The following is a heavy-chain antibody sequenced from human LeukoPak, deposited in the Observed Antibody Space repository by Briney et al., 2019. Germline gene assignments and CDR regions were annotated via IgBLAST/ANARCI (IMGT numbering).Heavy chain of an antibody. D-gene: IGHD2-21*01. CDR1: GFTFSRYA. Sequence: GGSLRLSCAASGFTFSRYAMSWVRQAPGKGLEWVSAISGLGDTTYYADSVKGRFTISRDNSKNALYLQMDSLRAEDAALYYYAKDAAYSHGGYYYYAMDVWGQGTTVTVSS. V-gene: IGHV3-23*01. J-gene: IGHJ6*02. CDR3: AKDAAYSHGGYYYYAMDV. CDR2: ISGLGDTT.